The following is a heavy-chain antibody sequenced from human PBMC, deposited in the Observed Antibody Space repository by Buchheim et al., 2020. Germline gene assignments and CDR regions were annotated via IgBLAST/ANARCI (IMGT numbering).Heavy chain of an antibody. V-gene: IGHV3-7*01. Sequence: EVQLVESGGGLVQPGGSLRLSCAASGFTFSSYWMSWVRQAPGKGLEWVANIKQDGSEKYYVDSVKGRFTISRDNAKKSLYLQMNSLRAEDTAVYYCARDKAVGATSDDAFDIWGQGT. J-gene: IGHJ3*02. CDR3: ARDKAVGATSDDAFDI. CDR2: IKQDGSEK. CDR1: GFTFSSYW. D-gene: IGHD1-26*01.